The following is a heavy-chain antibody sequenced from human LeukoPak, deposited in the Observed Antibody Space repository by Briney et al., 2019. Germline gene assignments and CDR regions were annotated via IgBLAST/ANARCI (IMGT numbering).Heavy chain of an antibody. J-gene: IGHJ5*02. CDR2: INHSGST. CDR1: GGSFSGYY. Sequence: PSETLSLTCAVYGGSFSGYYWSWIRQPPGKGLEWIGEINHSGSTNYNPSLKSRVTISVDTSKNQFSLKLSSVTAADTAVYYCARQTNYYGSGSYYNLGNWFDPWGQGTLVTVSS. D-gene: IGHD3-10*01. V-gene: IGHV4-34*01. CDR3: ARQTNYYGSGSYYNLGNWFDP.